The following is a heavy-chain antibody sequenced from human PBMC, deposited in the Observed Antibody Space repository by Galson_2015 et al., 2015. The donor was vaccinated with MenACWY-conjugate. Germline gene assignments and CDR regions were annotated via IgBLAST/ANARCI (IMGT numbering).Heavy chain of an antibody. Sequence: SLRLSCAASGFTFSSYAMTWVRQAPGKGLEWVSTISGSGSSTYYADSVKGRFTIFRDNSKNTLNLQMNSLRVEVTAIYYCAKADDSSWYVYFESWGQGTRITVSS. D-gene: IGHD6-13*01. CDR2: ISGSGSST. V-gene: IGHV3-23*01. CDR3: AKADDSSWYVYFES. CDR1: GFTFSSYA. J-gene: IGHJ4*02.